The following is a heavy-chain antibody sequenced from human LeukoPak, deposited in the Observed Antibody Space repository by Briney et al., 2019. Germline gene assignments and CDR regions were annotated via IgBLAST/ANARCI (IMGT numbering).Heavy chain of an antibody. CDR3: AREDYSPSGMDV. V-gene: IGHV3-33*01. D-gene: IGHD4-11*01. CDR2: IWYDGSNK. CDR1: GFTFSSYG. Sequence: PGGSLRLSCAASGFTFSSYGMHWVRQAPGKGLEWVAVIWYDGSNKYYADSVKGRFTISRDSSKNTLYLQMNSLRAEDTAVYYCAREDYSPSGMDVWGQGTTVTVSS. J-gene: IGHJ6*02.